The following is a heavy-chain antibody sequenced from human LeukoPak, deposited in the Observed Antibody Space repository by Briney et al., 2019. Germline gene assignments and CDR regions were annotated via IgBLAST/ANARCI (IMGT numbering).Heavy chain of an antibody. D-gene: IGHD2-8*01. CDR2: IYSGGST. Sequence: GGSLRLSCAASGFTVSSNYMSWVRQAPGKGLEWVSVIYSGGSTYYADSVKGRFTISRDNSKNTLYLQMNSLRAEDTAVYYCARDPSRMADPYFDYWGQGTLVTVSS. CDR1: GFTVSSNY. CDR3: ARDPSRMADPYFDY. V-gene: IGHV3-53*01. J-gene: IGHJ4*02.